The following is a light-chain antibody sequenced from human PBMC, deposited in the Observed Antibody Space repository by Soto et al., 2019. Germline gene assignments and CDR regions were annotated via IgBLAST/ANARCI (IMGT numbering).Light chain of an antibody. Sequence: EIVMTQSRATLSVSPGERATLSCRASQSVNSNLAWYQQKRGQAPRLLIYDASNRATGIPASFSGSSSGTDFTLTISSLVQEEFSVYYCQQRSNWPPITFGQGTRLEIK. J-gene: IGKJ5*01. CDR1: QSVNSN. CDR3: QQRSNWPPIT. CDR2: DAS. V-gene: IGKV3-11*01.